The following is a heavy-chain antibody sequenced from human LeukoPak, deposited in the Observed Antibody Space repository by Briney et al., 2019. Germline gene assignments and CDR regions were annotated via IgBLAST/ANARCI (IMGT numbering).Heavy chain of an antibody. D-gene: IGHD5-24*01. CDR1: GGSFSGYY. Sequence: SETLSLTCAVYGGSFSGYYWSWIRQPPGKGLEWIGEINHSGSTNYNLSLKSRVTISVDTSKNQFSLKLSSVTAADTAVYYCARGKIKRAFDIWGQGTMVTVSS. CDR3: ARGKIKRAFDI. CDR2: INHSGST. J-gene: IGHJ3*02. V-gene: IGHV4-34*01.